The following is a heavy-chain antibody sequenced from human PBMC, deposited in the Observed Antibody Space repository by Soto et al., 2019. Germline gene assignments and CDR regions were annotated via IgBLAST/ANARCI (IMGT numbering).Heavy chain of an antibody. Sequence: SPSQWRSCLRQPPGKGLEWIGEIYHSGSTNYNPSLKSRVTISVDKSKKQFPLKLTSATAPDKAVYECGSWGYCSSTSCYPPVWGQGPMAT. CDR2: IYHSGST. V-gene: IGHV4-4*02. CDR3: GSWGYCSSTSCYPPV. J-gene: IGHJ3*01. D-gene: IGHD2-2*01. CDR1: SPSQW.